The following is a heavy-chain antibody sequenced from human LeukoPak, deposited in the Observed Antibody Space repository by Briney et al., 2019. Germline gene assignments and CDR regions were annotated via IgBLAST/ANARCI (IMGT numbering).Heavy chain of an antibody. Sequence: GESLKISCKGSGYSFTSYWIGWVRQMPGKGLEWMGIIYPGDSDTRYSPSFQGQVTISADKSIGTAYLQWSSLKASDTAMYYCARGVCSGGSCYDEGYLDYWGRGTLVTVSS. J-gene: IGHJ4*02. CDR1: GYSFTSYW. CDR2: IYPGDSDT. D-gene: IGHD2-15*01. V-gene: IGHV5-51*01. CDR3: ARGVCSGGSCYDEGYLDY.